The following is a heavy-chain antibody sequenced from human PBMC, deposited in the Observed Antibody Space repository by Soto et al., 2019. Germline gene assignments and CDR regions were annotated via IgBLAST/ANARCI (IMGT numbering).Heavy chain of an antibody. D-gene: IGHD3-22*01. V-gene: IGHV2-70*11. CDR2: IDWDDDK. CDR3: ARDTASYYSDSSGFRAHGMDV. J-gene: IGHJ6*02. CDR1: GFSLSTSGMC. Sequence: ESGPTLVNPTQTLTLTCTFSGFSLSTSGMCVSWIRQPPGKALEWLARIDWDDDKYYSTSLKTRLTISKDTSKNQVVLTMTNMDPMDTATYYCARDTASYYSDSSGFRAHGMDVWGQGTTVTVSS.